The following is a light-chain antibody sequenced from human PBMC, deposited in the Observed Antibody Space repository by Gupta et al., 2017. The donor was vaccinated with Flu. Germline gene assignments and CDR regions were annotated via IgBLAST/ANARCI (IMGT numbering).Light chain of an antibody. CDR2: GKN. CDR1: SLRSYY. Sequence: CQGDSLRSYYASWYRQKPGQAPVLVFYGKNNRPSGIPDRFSSSSSGNTGSLTITGAQAEDEADYYCNSRDTSGNHPVVFGGGTKLTVL. J-gene: IGLJ2*01. CDR3: NSRDTSGNHPVV. V-gene: IGLV3-19*01.